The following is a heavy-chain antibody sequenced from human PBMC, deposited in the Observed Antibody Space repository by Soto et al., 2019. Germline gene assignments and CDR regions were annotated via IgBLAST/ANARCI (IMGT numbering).Heavy chain of an antibody. D-gene: IGHD3-3*01. CDR2: TYYRSKWYN. J-gene: IGHJ4*02. V-gene: IGHV6-1*01. Sequence: SQTLSLTCAISGDSVSSNSAAWNWIRQSPSRGLEWLGRTYYRSKWYNDYAVSVKSRITINPDTSKNQFSLQLNSVTPEDTAVYYYARDYDYDFWSGYYRRPFDYWGQGTLVTGSS. CDR3: ARDYDYDFWSGYYRRPFDY. CDR1: GDSVSSNSAA.